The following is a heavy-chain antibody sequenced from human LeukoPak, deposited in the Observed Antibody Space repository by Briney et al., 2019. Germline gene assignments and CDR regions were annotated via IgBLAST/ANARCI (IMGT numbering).Heavy chain of an antibody. CDR2: ISAYNGNT. V-gene: IGHV1-18*01. J-gene: IGHJ4*02. D-gene: IGHD3-10*01. Sequence: LAASVKVSCKASGYTFTSYGISWVRQAPGQGLEWMGWISAYNGNTNSAQKLQDRVTLTTDTSTSTAYMELRSLRSDDTAAYYCARVASGSYYAPFDYWGQGTLVTVSS. CDR3: ARVASGSYYAPFDY. CDR1: GYTFTSYG.